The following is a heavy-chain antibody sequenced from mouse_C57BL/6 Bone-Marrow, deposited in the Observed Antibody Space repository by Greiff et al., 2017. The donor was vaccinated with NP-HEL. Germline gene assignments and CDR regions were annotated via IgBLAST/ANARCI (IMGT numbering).Heavy chain of an antibody. V-gene: IGHV1-54*01. CDR1: GYAFTNYL. CDR3: PQGNAMDY. CDR2: INPGSGGT. Sequence: VKLQESGAELVRPGTSVKVSCKASGYAFTNYLIDWVKQRPGQGLEWIGVINPGSGGTNYNEKFKGKATLTADKSSSTAYMQRSSLTSEDSAVYQFPQGNAMDYWGQGTSVTVSA. J-gene: IGHJ4*01.